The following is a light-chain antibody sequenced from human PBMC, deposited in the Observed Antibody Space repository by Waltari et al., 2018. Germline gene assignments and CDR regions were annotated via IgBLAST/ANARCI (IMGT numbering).Light chain of an antibody. V-gene: IGKV3-20*01. J-gene: IGKJ1*01. CDR2: GAS. CDR1: QSVSSA. CDR3: QHYLRLPVT. Sequence: DIVLTQSPGTLSLSLGDRATLSCRASQSVSSALTGYQQKPGQAPRLLIYGASTRATGIPDRFSGSGSGTDFSLTISRLEPDDFAVYYCQHYLRLPVTFGQGTTVEI.